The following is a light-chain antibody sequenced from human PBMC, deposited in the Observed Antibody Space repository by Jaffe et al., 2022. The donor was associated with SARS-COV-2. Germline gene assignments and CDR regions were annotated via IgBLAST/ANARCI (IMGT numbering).Light chain of an antibody. Sequence: SREVTQPLSVSVSPGQTATITCSADKLGDKYVCWYQQKPGQSPVLVIYEDSKRPSGIPERFSGSNSGNTATLTISGAQPMDEGDYFCQAYDSATGVVFGGGTKLTVL. J-gene: IGLJ3*02. CDR3: QAYDSATGVV. CDR1: KLGDKY. V-gene: IGLV3-1*01. CDR2: EDS.